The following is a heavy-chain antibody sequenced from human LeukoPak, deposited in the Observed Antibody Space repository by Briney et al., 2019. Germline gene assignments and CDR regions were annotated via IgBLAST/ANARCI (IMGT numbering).Heavy chain of an antibody. V-gene: IGHV1-2*02. J-gene: IGHJ5*02. Sequence: ASVKVSCRASGYTFTGYYMHWVRQAPGQGLEWMGWINPNSGGTNYAQKFQGRVTMTRDTSISTAYMELSRLRSDDTAVYYCARGVVRGVTSGFDPWGQGTLVTVSS. CDR3: ARGVVRGVTSGFDP. D-gene: IGHD3-10*01. CDR1: GYTFTGYY. CDR2: INPNSGGT.